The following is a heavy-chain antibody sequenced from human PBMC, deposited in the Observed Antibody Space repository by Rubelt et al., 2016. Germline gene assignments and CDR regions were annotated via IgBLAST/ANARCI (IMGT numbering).Heavy chain of an antibody. CDR2: IYTSGST. D-gene: IGHD6-13*01. V-gene: IGHV4-4*07. Sequence: WSWIRQPAGKGLEWIGRIYTSGSTNYNPSLKSRVTMSVDTSKNQFSLKLSSVTAADTAVYYCARAGTYGNWFDPWGQGTLVTVSS. CDR3: ARAGTYGNWFDP. J-gene: IGHJ5*02.